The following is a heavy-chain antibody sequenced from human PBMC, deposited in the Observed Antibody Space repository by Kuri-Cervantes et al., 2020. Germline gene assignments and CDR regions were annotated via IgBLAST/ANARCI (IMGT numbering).Heavy chain of an antibody. CDR1: GYTFTSYD. V-gene: IGHV1-2*04. CDR3: ARVGVSNYDYYYYMDV. CDR2: IDPNSGGT. J-gene: IGHJ6*03. D-gene: IGHD4-11*01. Sequence: ASVKVSCKASGYTFTSYDINWVRQATGQGLEWMGWIDPNSGGTNYAQKFQGWVTMTRDTSISTAYMELSSLRSEDTAVYYCARVGVSNYDYYYYMDVWGKGTTVTVSS.